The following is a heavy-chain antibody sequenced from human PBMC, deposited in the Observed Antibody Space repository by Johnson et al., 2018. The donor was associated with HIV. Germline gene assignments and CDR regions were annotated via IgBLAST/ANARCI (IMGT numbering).Heavy chain of an antibody. CDR3: ARLSEHIVVVTAWADAFDI. CDR1: GFIFSDSY. D-gene: IGHD2-21*02. Sequence: QMQLVESGGGWVKPGGSLRLSCAASGFIFSDSYMSWIRQAPGKGLEWLSYITASGSPIYYAHSVRGRFPIARDNAKNSLYLQMNSLRAEDTAVYYCARLSEHIVVVTAWADAFDIWGQGTMVTVSS. V-gene: IGHV3-11*04. CDR2: ITASGSPI. J-gene: IGHJ3*02.